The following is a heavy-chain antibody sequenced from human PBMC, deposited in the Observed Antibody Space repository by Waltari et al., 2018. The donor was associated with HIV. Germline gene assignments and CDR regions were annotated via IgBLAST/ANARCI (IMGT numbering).Heavy chain of an antibody. CDR2: IIPMFATT. CDR1: GDTFRHYA. CDR3: ARTMRLAGYYNGMDV. V-gene: IGHV1-69*01. J-gene: IGHJ6*02. Sequence: QVQLVQSGAEVRTPGSSVQVSCKTSGDTFRHYAITWVRQAPGQGLEWMGGIIPMFATTHYAQHFQDRVTISADETTGTAYMELSRLRSQDTAVYYCARTMRLAGYYNGMDVWGQGTTVTVS. D-gene: IGHD3-22*01.